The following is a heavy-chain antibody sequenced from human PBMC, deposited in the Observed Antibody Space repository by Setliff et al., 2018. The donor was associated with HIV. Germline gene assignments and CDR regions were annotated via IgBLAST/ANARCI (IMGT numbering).Heavy chain of an antibody. Sequence: ASVKVSCKASGYTFSSYDINWVRQATGQGLKWMGWMNPNSGNTGYAQKFQGRVTMTRDTSISTAYMELNNLKFEDTAVYYCARARRDSYDRGRRNHYYIDVWGKGTTVTVSS. CDR2: MNPNSGNT. CDR1: GYTFSSYD. V-gene: IGHV1-8*02. D-gene: IGHD3-22*01. CDR3: ARARRDSYDRGRRNHYYIDV. J-gene: IGHJ6*03.